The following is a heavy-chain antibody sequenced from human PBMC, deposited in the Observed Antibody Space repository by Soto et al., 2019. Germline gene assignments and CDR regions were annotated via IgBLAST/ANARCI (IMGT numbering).Heavy chain of an antibody. Sequence: SETLSLTCTVSGGSISSYYWSWIRQPAGKGLEWIGRIYTSGSTNYNPSLKSRVTMSVDTSKNQFSLKLNSVTAADTAVYYCARGRSTTVTRRLFVYWGQGTLVTVSS. J-gene: IGHJ4*02. CDR3: ARGRSTTVTRRLFVY. CDR2: IYTSGST. V-gene: IGHV4-4*07. CDR1: GGSISSYY. D-gene: IGHD4-4*01.